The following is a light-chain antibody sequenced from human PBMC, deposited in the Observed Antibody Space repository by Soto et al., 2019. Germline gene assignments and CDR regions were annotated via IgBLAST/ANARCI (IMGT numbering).Light chain of an antibody. J-gene: IGLJ2*01. Sequence: QSVLTQPPSVSGAPGQRVTISCTGSSSNIGAGYDVHWYQQLPGTAPKLLIYGNINRPSGVPDRFSGSKSGTSASLAITGLQAEDEADYYCQSYDSGLVFGGVTKLTVL. CDR3: QSYDSGLV. V-gene: IGLV1-40*01. CDR1: SSNIGAGYD. CDR2: GNI.